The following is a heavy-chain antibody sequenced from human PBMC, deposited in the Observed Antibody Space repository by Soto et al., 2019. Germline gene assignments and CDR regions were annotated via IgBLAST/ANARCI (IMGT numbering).Heavy chain of an antibody. Sequence: GGSLRLSCAASGFTFSSYWMHWVRQTPGKRLVCVARINSDGSATTYADSVKGRFTISRDNAKNTVSLQMNSLRAEDTAMYYCARGTEGSWVWWLTHWGQGTPVTVSS. J-gene: IGHJ4*02. D-gene: IGHD5-12*01. V-gene: IGHV3-74*01. CDR1: GFTFSSYW. CDR3: ARGTEGSWVWWLTH. CDR2: INSDGSAT.